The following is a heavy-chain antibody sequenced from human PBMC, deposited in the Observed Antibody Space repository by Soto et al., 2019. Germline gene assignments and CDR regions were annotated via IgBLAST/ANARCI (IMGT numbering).Heavy chain of an antibody. CDR1: GFTFSSYG. J-gene: IGHJ3*02. Sequence: GGSLRLYCAASGFTFSSYGMHWVRQAPGKGLEWVALIWFDGSDKYYTESVKGRFTISRDNSKSTLYLQMNSLRAEDTAVYYCARLYCSASSCYSVGAFDIRGQGAMVTVS. CDR2: IWFDGSDK. V-gene: IGHV3-33*01. D-gene: IGHD2-15*01. CDR3: ARLYCSASSCYSVGAFDI.